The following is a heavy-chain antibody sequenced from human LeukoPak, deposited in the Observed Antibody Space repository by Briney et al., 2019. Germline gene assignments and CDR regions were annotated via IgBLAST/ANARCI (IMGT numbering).Heavy chain of an antibody. J-gene: IGHJ4*02. CDR3: ARDPEGRRDGYNY. D-gene: IGHD5-24*01. Sequence: ASVKVSCKASGYTFTSYYMHWVRQAPGQGLEWMGIINPSGGSTSYAQEFQGRVTMTRDMSTSTVYMELSSLRSEDTAVYYCARDPEGRRDGYNYWGQGTLVTVSS. V-gene: IGHV1-46*01. CDR1: GYTFTSYY. CDR2: INPSGGST.